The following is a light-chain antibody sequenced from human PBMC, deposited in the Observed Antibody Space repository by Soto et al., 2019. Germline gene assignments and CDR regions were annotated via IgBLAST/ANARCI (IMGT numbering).Light chain of an antibody. J-gene: IGKJ4*01. CDR1: QSLLHSNGYNY. V-gene: IGKV2-28*01. Sequence: DIVMTQSPLSLPVTPGEPASISCRSSQSLLHSNGYNYLDWYLQKPGQSPQLLIYLGSNRASGVPDRFSVSGSGTDFTLKISRVEDEDVGVYYCMQALQTPLTFGGGTKVEIK. CDR3: MQALQTPLT. CDR2: LGS.